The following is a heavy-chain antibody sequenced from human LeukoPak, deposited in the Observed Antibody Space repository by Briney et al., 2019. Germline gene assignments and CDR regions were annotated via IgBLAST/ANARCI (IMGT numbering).Heavy chain of an antibody. CDR3: ARDSGGSGSYYNSDYYGMDV. CDR2: IKEDVAGR. V-gene: IGHV3-7*01. D-gene: IGHD3-10*01. J-gene: IGHJ6*02. CDR1: GFNFRSHW. Sequence: PGGSLRLSCVVSGFNFRSHWMNWVRQAPGRGLEWVASIKEDVAGRDYVDPVKGRFTISGDSAKNSIYLQMNSLRVEDTAVYYCARDSGGSGSYYNSDYYGMDVWGQGTTVTVSS.